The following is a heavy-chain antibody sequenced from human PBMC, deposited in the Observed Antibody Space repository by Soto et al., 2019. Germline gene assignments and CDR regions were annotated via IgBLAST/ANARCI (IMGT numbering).Heavy chain of an antibody. CDR1: GGSISIDAYY. Sequence: SETLSLTCSVSGGSISIDAYYWSWIRQRPGQGLEWIGNYYSYGYTSYNPSLKRRVSISVHTSKNQVYLKVSSVTAADTALYFCASNDGDLPYWGQGILVTVFS. CDR2: YYSYGYT. CDR3: ASNDGDLPY. V-gene: IGHV4-31*03. D-gene: IGHD4-17*01. J-gene: IGHJ4*02.